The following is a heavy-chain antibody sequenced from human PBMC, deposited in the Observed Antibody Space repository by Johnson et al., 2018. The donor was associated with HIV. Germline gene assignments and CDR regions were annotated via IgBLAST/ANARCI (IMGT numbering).Heavy chain of an antibody. CDR1: GFRFDDYG. D-gene: IGHD3-10*01. V-gene: IGHV3-20*04. J-gene: IGHJ3*02. CDR2: INWNGGKT. CDR3: ARLPSWRGAFDI. Sequence: MLLVESGGGVVRPGGSLRLSCAASGFRFDDYGMSWIRQAPGKGLEWVSGINWNGGKTGYADSVKGRFTISRDNAKNSLYLQMNSLRAEDTAVYYCARLPSWRGAFDIWGQGTMVTVSS.